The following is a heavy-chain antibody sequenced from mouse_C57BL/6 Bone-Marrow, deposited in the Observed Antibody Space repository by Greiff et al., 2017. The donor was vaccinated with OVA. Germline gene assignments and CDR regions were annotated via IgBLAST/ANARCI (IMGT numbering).Heavy chain of an antibody. V-gene: IGHV5-6*01. Sequence: EVMLVESGGDLVKPGGSLKLSCAASGFTFSSYGMSWVRQTPDKRLEWVATISSGGSYTYYTDSVKGRFTISRDNAKNTLYLQMSSLKSEDTAMYYCARHKIYYDYDVDAMDYWGQGTSVTVSS. J-gene: IGHJ4*01. CDR3: ARHKIYYDYDVDAMDY. D-gene: IGHD2-4*01. CDR1: GFTFSSYG. CDR2: ISSGGSYT.